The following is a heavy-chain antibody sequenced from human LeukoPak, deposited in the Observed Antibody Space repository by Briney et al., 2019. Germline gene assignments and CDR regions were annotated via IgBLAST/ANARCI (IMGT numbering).Heavy chain of an antibody. CDR3: ARGYGDIEY. J-gene: IGHJ4*02. CDR2: IYASGST. CDR1: GGSISSYY. D-gene: IGHD4-17*01. Sequence: SETLSLTCPVAGGSISSYYWGWIRQPAGKGLEWIGRIYASGSTNANPSLKSRVTMSVATSKNQFSLRLTSVTAADTAVYYCARGYGDIEYWGQGILVTVSS. V-gene: IGHV4-4*07.